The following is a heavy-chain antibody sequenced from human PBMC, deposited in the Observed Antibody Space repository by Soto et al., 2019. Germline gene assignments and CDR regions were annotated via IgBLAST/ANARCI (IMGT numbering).Heavy chain of an antibody. CDR1: GGSISSYY. CDR2: MHNSGST. CDR3: ARGHYDFWSGYFATIDY. Sequence: PSETLSLTCIVSGGSISSYYWSWIRQPPGKGLEWIGYMHNSGSTKYNPSLKSRVTISADTSKNQFSLKLSSVTAADSAVYYCARGHYDFWSGYFATIDYWGQGTLVTVSS. D-gene: IGHD3-3*01. J-gene: IGHJ4*02. V-gene: IGHV4-59*08.